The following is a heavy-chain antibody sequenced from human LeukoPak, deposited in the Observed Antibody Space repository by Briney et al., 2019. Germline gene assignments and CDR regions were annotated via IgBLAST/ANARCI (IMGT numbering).Heavy chain of an antibody. D-gene: IGHD3-16*01. V-gene: IGHV4-59*01. Sequence: SETLSLTCTVSGGSISSYYWSWIRQPPGRGLEWIGYIYYSGSTNYNPSLKSRVTISVDASKNQFSLKLSSVTAADTAVYYCARWTWGNFDYWGQGTLVTVSS. CDR3: ARWTWGNFDY. CDR2: IYYSGST. CDR1: GGSISSYY. J-gene: IGHJ4*02.